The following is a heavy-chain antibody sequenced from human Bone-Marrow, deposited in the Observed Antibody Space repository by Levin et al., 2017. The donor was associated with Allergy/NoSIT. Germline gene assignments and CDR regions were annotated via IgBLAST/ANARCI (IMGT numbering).Heavy chain of an antibody. V-gene: IGHV3-21*01. CDR2: ISSSSSYI. D-gene: IGHD3-3*01. CDR1: GFTFSSYS. Sequence: KPGGSLRLSCAASGFTFSSYSMNWVRQAPGKGLEWVSSISSSSSYIYYADSVKGRFTISRDNAKNSLYLQMNSLRAEDTAVYYCARVSRITIFGVVTTGGGMDVWGQGTTVTVSS. CDR3: ARVSRITIFGVVTTGGGMDV. J-gene: IGHJ6*02.